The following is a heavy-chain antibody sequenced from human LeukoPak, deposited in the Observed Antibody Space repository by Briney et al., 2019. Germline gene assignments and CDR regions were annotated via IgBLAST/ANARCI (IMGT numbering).Heavy chain of an antibody. CDR2: ITRSNYI. CDR1: GFTFSSYS. D-gene: IGHD3-22*01. V-gene: IGHV3-21*06. Sequence: GGSLRLSCAASGFTFSSYSMNWVRQAPGKGLEWVSSITRSNYIYYADSVKGRFTISRDNAKNSLYLQMNSLRAEDTAVYYCASVVVVSTDYWGQGTLVTVSS. CDR3: ASVVVVSTDY. J-gene: IGHJ4*02.